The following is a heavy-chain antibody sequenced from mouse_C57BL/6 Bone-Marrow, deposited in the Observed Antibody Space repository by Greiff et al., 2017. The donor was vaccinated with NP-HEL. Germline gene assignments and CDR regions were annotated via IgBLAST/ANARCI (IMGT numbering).Heavy chain of an antibody. CDR3: ARGRRMVTTKFAY. CDR1: GYTFTSYW. V-gene: IGHV1-64*01. CDR2: IHPNSGST. D-gene: IGHD2-2*01. Sequence: QVQLQQSGAELVKPGASVKLSCKASGYTFTSYWMHWVKQRPGQGLEWIGMIHPNSGSTNYNEKFKSKATLTVDKSSSTAYMQLSSLTSEDSAVYYCARGRRMVTTKFAYWGQGTLVTVSA. J-gene: IGHJ3*01.